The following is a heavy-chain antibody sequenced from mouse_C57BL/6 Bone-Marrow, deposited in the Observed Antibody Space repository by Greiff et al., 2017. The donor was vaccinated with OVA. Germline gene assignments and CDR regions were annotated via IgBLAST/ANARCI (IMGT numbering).Heavy chain of an antibody. J-gene: IGHJ4*01. CDR3: ARSMLPYYYGSSFYYAMDY. CDR1: GYTFTSYW. D-gene: IGHD1-1*01. CDR2: IDPSDSYT. V-gene: IGHV1-69*01. Sequence: VQLQQPGAELVMPGASVKLSCKASGYTFTSYWMHWVKQRPGQGLEWIGEIDPSDSYTNYNQKFKGKSTLTVDKSSSTAYMQLSSLTSEDSAVYYCARSMLPYYYGSSFYYAMDYWGQGTSVTVSS.